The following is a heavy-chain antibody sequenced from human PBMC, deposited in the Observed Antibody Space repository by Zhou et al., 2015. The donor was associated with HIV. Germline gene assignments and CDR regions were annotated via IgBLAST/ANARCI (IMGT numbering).Heavy chain of an antibody. V-gene: IGHV1-69*01. D-gene: IGHD5-18*01. CDR2: IIPIFGTA. CDR3: ARDPVDTAMVTYYYYGMDVV. Sequence: QVQLVQSGAEVKKPGSSVKVSCKASGGTFSSYAISWVRQAPGQGLEWVGGIIPIFGTANYAQKFQGRVTITADESTSTAYMELSSLRSEDTAVYYCARDPVDTAMVTYYYYGMDVVGANGTDGHRLL. CDR1: GGTFSSYA. J-gene: IGHJ6*02.